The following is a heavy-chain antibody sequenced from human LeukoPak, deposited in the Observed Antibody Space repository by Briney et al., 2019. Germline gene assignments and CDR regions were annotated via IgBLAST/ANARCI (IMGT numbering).Heavy chain of an antibody. CDR3: ARDRYSGYMKAYYYYSYMDV. D-gene: IGHD5-12*01. CDR2: IKQDGSEK. J-gene: IGHJ6*03. CDR1: GFTLSSYW. V-gene: IGHV3-7*01. Sequence: PGGSLRLSCAASGFTLSSYWMCCVRQAPGKGPEWVANIKQDGSEKYYVDSVKGRFTISRDNAKNSLYLQMNSLRAEDTAVYYCARDRYSGYMKAYYYYSYMDVWGKGTTVTISS.